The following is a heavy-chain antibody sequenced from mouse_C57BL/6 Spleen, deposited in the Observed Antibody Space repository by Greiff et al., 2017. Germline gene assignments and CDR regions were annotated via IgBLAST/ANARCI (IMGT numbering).Heavy chain of an antibody. CDR2: IDPSDSYT. D-gene: IGHD1-1*01. J-gene: IGHJ3*01. Sequence: QVQLKESGAELVMPGASVKLSCKASGYTFTSYWMHWVKQRPGQGLEWIGEIDPSDSYTNYNQKFKGKSTLTVDKSSSTAYMQLSSLTSEDSAVYYCARYYYGSIPFAYWGQGTLVTVSA. CDR1: GYTFTSYW. V-gene: IGHV1-69*01. CDR3: ARYYYGSIPFAY.